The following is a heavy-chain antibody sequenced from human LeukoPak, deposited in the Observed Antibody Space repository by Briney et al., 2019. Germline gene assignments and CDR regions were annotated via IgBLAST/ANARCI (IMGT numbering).Heavy chain of an antibody. CDR3: ARVAARDGYNLNWFDP. D-gene: IGHD5-24*01. V-gene: IGHV3-30-3*01. J-gene: IGHJ5*02. CDR2: ISYDGSNK. Sequence: GGSLRLSCAASGFTFSSYAMHWVRQAPGKGLEWVAVISYDGSNKYYADSVKGRFTISRDNSKNTLYLQMNSLRAEDTAVYYCARVAARDGYNLNWFDPWGQGTLVTVSS. CDR1: GFTFSSYA.